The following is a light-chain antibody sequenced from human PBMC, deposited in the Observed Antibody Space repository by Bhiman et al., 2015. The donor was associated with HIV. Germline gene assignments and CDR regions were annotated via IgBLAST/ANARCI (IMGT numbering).Light chain of an antibody. Sequence: QSALTQPASVSGSPGQSITISCIGTSSDVGGYNYVSWCQQHPGKAPKLMIYDVTKRPSGVSNRFSGSKSGNTASLTISGLQTEDEADYYCSSYTTSSTWVFGGGTKLTVL. V-gene: IGLV2-14*01. CDR1: SSDVGGYNY. J-gene: IGLJ3*02. CDR2: DVT. CDR3: SSYTTSSTWV.